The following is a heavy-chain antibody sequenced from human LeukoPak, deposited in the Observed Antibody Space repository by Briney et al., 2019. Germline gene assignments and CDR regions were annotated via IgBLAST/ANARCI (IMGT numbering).Heavy chain of an antibody. D-gene: IGHD5-24*01. J-gene: IGHJ3*02. V-gene: IGHV4-59*08. CDR3: ARHPPRESRGNAFDI. CDR2: IYFSGTA. Sequence: SETLSLTCTVSDGSVSSYYWSWIRQPPGKGLEWIGYIYFSGTANYNPSLKSRVAISVDTSKNQFSLKLSSVTAADTALYYCARHPPRESRGNAFDIWGQGTVVTVSS. CDR1: DGSVSSYY.